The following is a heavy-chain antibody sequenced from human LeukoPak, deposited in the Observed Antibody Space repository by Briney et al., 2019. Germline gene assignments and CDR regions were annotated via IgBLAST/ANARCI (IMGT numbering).Heavy chain of an antibody. CDR2: ISASGTST. J-gene: IGHJ4*02. V-gene: IGHV3-23*01. CDR1: GFTFSSYA. Sequence: PGGSLRLSCAASGFTFSSYAMSWVRQAPGKGLEWVSAISASGTSTYFPDSVKGRFTISRDNSKNTLYLQMNSLRAEDTAVYYCARDWYSSSWYYFDYWGQGTLVTVSS. D-gene: IGHD6-13*01. CDR3: ARDWYSSSWYYFDY.